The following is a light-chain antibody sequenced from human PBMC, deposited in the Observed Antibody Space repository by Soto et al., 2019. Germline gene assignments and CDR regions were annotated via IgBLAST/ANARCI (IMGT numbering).Light chain of an antibody. Sequence: QSVLTQSSSASASLGSSVKLTCTLNSGHSSYIIAWHQQQPGKAPRYLMKLEGSGSYNKGSGVPDRFSGSSSGADRYLTISNLQFEDEADYHCETWDSNTHGVFGGGTKVTVL. J-gene: IGLJ3*02. CDR2: LEGSGSY. V-gene: IGLV4-60*02. CDR3: ETWDSNTHGV. CDR1: SGHSSYI.